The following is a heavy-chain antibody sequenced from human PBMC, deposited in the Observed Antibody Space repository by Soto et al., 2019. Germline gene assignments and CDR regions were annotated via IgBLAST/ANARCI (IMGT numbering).Heavy chain of an antibody. V-gene: IGHV4-31*03. CDR2: ISYSASS. CDR1: GGSISSGGYY. Sequence: ASETLSLTCNVSGGSISSGGYYWNWIRQVPGRGLEWIGYISYSASSFYNPSLESRVSVSIDTSGNQSSLKLSSMTAADTAVYFCARAHTYYYDISRYSTQSFQLDPWGQGTLVTVSS. D-gene: IGHD3-22*01. CDR3: ARAHTYYYDISRYSTQSFQLDP. J-gene: IGHJ5*02.